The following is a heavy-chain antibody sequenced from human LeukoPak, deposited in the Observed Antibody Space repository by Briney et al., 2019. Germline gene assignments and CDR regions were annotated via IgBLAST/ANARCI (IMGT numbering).Heavy chain of an antibody. CDR1: GYTFTSYA. Sequence: ASVKVSCKASGYTFTSYAMHWVRQAPGQRLEWMGWINAGNGNTKYSQKFQGRVTITRDTSASTAYMELSSLRSEDTAVYYCAVGTAAAGTTYYFDYWGQGTLVTVSS. CDR2: INAGNGNT. V-gene: IGHV1-3*01. D-gene: IGHD6-13*01. CDR3: AVGTAAAGTTYYFDY. J-gene: IGHJ4*02.